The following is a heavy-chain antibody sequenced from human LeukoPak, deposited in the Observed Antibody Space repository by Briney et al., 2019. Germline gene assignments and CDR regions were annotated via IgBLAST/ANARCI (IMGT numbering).Heavy chain of an antibody. Sequence: PGRSLRLSCAASGFTFSSYGMHWVRQAPGKGLESVAVISYAGSNKYYADSVKGRFTISRDNSKNTLYLQMSSLRAEDTAVYYCAKDSDCSSTSCYSYYYGMDVWGQGTTVTVSS. CDR2: ISYAGSNK. D-gene: IGHD2-2*01. V-gene: IGHV3-30*18. CDR1: GFTFSSYG. CDR3: AKDSDCSSTSCYSYYYGMDV. J-gene: IGHJ6*02.